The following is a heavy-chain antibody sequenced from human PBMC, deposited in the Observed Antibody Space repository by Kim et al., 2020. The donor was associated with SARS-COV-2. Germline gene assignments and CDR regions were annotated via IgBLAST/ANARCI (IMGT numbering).Heavy chain of an antibody. CDR3: ARGYIVVVPAANNWFDP. J-gene: IGHJ5*02. Sequence: ASVKVSCKASGYTFTSYYMHWVRQAPGQGLEWMGIINPSDGSTSYAQKFQGRVTMTRDTSTSTVYMELSSLRSEDTAVYYCARGYIVVVPAANNWFDPWGQGTLVTVSS. V-gene: IGHV1-46*01. CDR1: GYTFTSYY. CDR2: INPSDGST. D-gene: IGHD2-2*01.